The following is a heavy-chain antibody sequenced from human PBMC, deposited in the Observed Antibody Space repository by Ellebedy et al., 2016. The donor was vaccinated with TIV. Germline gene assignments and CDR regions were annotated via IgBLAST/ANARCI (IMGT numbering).Heavy chain of an antibody. V-gene: IGHV1-69*13. D-gene: IGHD3-10*01. CDR3: ARANITMVRGVEGPSWSSFYYFDY. J-gene: IGHJ4*02. Sequence: SVKVSXKASGGTFSSYAISWVRQAPGRGLEWMGGIIPIFGTANYAQKFQGRVTITADESTSTAYMELSSLRSEDTAVYYCARANITMVRGVEGPSWSSFYYFDYWGQGTLVTVSS. CDR1: GGTFSSYA. CDR2: IIPIFGTA.